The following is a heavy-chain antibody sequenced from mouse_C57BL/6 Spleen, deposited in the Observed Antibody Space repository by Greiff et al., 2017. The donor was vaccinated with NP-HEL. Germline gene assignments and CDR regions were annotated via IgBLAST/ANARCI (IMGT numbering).Heavy chain of an antibody. CDR2: INPNNGGT. Sequence: EVQLQQSGPELVKPGASVKISCKASGYTFTDYYMNWVKQSHGKSLEWIGDINPNNGGTSYNQKFKGKATLTVDKSSSTAYMELRSLTSEDSAFYYCARQLRLRYAMDYWGQGTSVTVSS. J-gene: IGHJ4*01. V-gene: IGHV1-26*01. D-gene: IGHD3-2*02. CDR3: ARQLRLRYAMDY. CDR1: GYTFTDYY.